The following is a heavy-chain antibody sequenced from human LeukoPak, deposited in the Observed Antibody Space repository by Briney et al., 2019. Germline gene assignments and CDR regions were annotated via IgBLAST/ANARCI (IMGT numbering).Heavy chain of an antibody. CDR1: GGSISSSNW. CDR2: IYHSGST. D-gene: IGHD3-10*01. V-gene: IGHV4-4*02. Sequence: SETLSLTCAVSGGSISSSNWWSWVRPPPGKGLEWIGEIYHSGSTNYNPSLKSRVTISVDKSKNQFSLKLSSVTAADTAVYYCARTSSPGYYYGSGSVEVFYFDYWGQGTLVTVSS. CDR3: ARTSSPGYYYGSGSVEVFYFDY. J-gene: IGHJ4*02.